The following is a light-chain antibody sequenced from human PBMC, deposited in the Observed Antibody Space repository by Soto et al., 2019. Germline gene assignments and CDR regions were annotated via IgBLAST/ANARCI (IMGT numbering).Light chain of an antibody. J-gene: IGKJ4*01. Sequence: EIVMTQSPATLSVSPGERATLSCRASQSVRDNLAWYQQKPGQAPRLLIYGTSIRSTNLPARFSGSGSETEFTLTIGSLQSEDLAVYYCQQYQSLTFGGGTKVDIK. V-gene: IGKV3-15*01. CDR3: QQYQSLT. CDR2: GTS. CDR1: QSVRDN.